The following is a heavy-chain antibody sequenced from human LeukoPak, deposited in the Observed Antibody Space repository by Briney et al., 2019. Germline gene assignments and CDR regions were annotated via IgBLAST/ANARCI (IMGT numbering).Heavy chain of an antibody. J-gene: IGHJ3*02. V-gene: IGHV2-70*04. CDR2: IDWDDDK. CDR3: ARIREDAFDI. Sequence: SGPTLVKPPQTLTLTCTFSGFSLSTSGMRVSWIRQPPGKALEWLARIDWDDDKFYSTSLKTRLTISKDTSKNQVVLTMTSMDPVDTATYYCARIREDAFDIWGQGTMVTVSS. CDR1: GFSLSTSGMR.